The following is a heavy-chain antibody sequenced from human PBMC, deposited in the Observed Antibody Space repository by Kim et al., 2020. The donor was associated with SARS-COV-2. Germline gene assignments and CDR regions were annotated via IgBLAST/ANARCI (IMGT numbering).Heavy chain of an antibody. D-gene: IGHD6-19*01. Sequence: ASVKVSCKASGYTFTDLDVNWVRQAPGQGLEWMGWMNPSRGITDYARKFQHRVTMTRDTSINTAYMELSSLTSDDTAVYYCARGIEAGVDYWGQGTLVTVSS. CDR2: MNPSRGIT. CDR3: ARGIEAGVDY. V-gene: IGHV1-8*01. CDR1: GYTFTDLD. J-gene: IGHJ4*02.